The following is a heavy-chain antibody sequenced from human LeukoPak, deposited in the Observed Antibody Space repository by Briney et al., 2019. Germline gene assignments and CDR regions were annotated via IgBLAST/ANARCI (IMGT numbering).Heavy chain of an antibody. D-gene: IGHD2/OR15-2a*01. CDR1: GGSISSSSYY. CDR3: ARRGRGTTGPDFDY. CDR2: IYYSGTT. Sequence: SETLSLTCTVSGGSISSSSYYWGWIRQPPGKGLEWIGTIYYSGTTYYNSSLKSRVTMSVDTSKNQFSLKLSSVTAADTAVYYCARRGRGTTGPDFDYWGQGTLVTVSS. V-gene: IGHV4-39*01. J-gene: IGHJ4*02.